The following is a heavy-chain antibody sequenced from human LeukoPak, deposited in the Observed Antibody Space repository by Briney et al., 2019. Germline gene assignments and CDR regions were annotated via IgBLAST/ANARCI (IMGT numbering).Heavy chain of an antibody. CDR1: GGSISSYY. V-gene: IGHV4-39*07. J-gene: IGHJ4*02. D-gene: IGHD4-11*01. Sequence: PSETLSLTCTISGGSISSYYRGWIRQPPGKGLEWIGSIYYSGSTYYNPSLKSRVTISVDTSKNRFSLKLSSVTAADTAVYYCARDLGRHDYSNYFDYWGQGTLVTVSS. CDR2: IYYSGST. CDR3: ARDLGRHDYSNYFDY.